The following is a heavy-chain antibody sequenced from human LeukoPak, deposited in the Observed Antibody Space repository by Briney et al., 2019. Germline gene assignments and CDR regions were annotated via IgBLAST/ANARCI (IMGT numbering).Heavy chain of an antibody. V-gene: IGHV3-9*01. CDR3: AKGDIVVVPAYIFDY. CDR2: ITWNSGSI. D-gene: IGHD2-2*01. CDR1: GFTFDDYA. Sequence: GGSLRLSCVASGFTFDDYAMHWVRQVPGKGLEWVSGITWNSGSIDYADSVKGRFTISRDNSKNTLYLQMNSLRAEDTAVYYCAKGDIVVVPAYIFDYWGQGTLVTVSS. J-gene: IGHJ4*02.